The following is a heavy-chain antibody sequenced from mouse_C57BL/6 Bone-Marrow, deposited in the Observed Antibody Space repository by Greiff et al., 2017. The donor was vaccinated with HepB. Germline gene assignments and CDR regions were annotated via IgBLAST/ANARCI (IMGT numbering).Heavy chain of an antibody. Sequence: EVKLMESGGGLVQSGRSLRLSCATSGFTFSDFYMEWVRQAPGKGLEWIAASRNKANDYTTEYSASVKGRFIVSRDTSQSILDLQMNALRAEDTAIYYCARDPSFAYWGQGTLVTVSA. CDR3: ARDPSFAY. J-gene: IGHJ3*01. V-gene: IGHV7-1*01. CDR1: GFTFSDFY. CDR2: SRNKANDYTT.